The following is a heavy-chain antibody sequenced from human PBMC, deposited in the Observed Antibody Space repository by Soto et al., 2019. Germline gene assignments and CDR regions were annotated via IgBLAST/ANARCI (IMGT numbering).Heavy chain of an antibody. CDR3: ARDPVGVDSTFFFDS. D-gene: IGHD2-21*01. CDR1: GFTFSYYS. CDR2: ISSSTTYI. J-gene: IGHJ4*02. Sequence: PGGSLRLSCAASGFTFSYYSMTWVRQSPGRGLEWVSSISSSTTYISYADSVRGRFTISRDNAKNSLYLQTSSLRADDTAVYYCARDPVGVDSTFFFDSWGQGTLVTVSS. V-gene: IGHV3-21*01.